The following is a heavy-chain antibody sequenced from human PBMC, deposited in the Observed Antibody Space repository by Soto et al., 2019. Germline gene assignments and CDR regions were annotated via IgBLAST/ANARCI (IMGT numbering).Heavy chain of an antibody. CDR2: IKSKTDGGTT. CDR3: TTDSLYYYDPSGHYTVPAY. V-gene: IGHV3-15*01. D-gene: IGHD3-22*01. J-gene: IGHJ4*02. Sequence: PGGSLRLSCAASGFTFSNAWMSWVRQAPGKGLEWVGRIKSKTDGGTTDYAATVKCRFTISRDDSKNKLYLQRNSLKTEDTAVYYCTTDSLYYYDPSGHYTVPAYWGQGPLVPAPQ. CDR1: GFTFSNAW.